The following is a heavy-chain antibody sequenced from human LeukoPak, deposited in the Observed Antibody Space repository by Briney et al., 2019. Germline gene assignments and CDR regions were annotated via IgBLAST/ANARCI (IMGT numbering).Heavy chain of an antibody. D-gene: IGHD5-12*01. Sequence: GRSLRLSCAASGFTFSSYGMHWVRQAPGKGLEWVAVISYDGSNKYYADSVKGRFTIPRDNSKNTLYLQMNSLRAEDTAVYYCARDSGYGFDYWGQGTLVTVSS. V-gene: IGHV3-30*03. CDR1: GFTFSSYG. CDR2: ISYDGSNK. J-gene: IGHJ4*02. CDR3: ARDSGYGFDY.